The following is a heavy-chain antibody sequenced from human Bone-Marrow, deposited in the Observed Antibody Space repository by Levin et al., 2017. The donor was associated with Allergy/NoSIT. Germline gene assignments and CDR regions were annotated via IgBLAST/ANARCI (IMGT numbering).Heavy chain of an antibody. CDR3: TRDDYGDYSFDY. V-gene: IGHV3-74*01. CDR1: GFSSDSYW. D-gene: IGHD4-17*01. J-gene: IGHJ4*02. Sequence: PAGGSLRLSCAVSGFSSDSYWIHWVRQAPGKGLVWVSHINGDGTYTTYADSVKGRFTISRDNAKNTLYLQMDSLRAGDTAIYYCTRDDYGDYSFDYWGRGTLVTVSS. CDR2: INGDGTYT.